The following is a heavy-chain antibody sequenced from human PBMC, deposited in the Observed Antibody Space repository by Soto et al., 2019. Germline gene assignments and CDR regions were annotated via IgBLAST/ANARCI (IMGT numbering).Heavy chain of an antibody. D-gene: IGHD1-26*01. J-gene: IGHJ4*02. Sequence: QVQLVQSGAEVKKPGASVKVSCKASGYTFTSYDINWVRQATGQGLEWMGWMNPNSGNTGYAQKFQGRVTMTRNTSISTAYMELSSVRSEDTAVYYCARETDIVGASAVDYWGQGTLVTVSS. CDR3: ARETDIVGASAVDY. CDR2: MNPNSGNT. CDR1: GYTFTSYD. V-gene: IGHV1-8*01.